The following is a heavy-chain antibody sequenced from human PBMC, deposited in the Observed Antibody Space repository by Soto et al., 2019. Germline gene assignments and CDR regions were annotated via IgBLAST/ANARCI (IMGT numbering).Heavy chain of an antibody. D-gene: IGHD3-10*01. Sequence: SETLSLTCVVYGGSFSGYYWSWIRQPPGKGLEWIGEINHSGSTNYNPSLKSRVTISVDTSKNQFSLKLSSVTAADTAVYYCARAQSIRGVIIVPYYFDYWGQGTLVTVSS. J-gene: IGHJ4*02. CDR1: GGSFSGYY. CDR3: ARAQSIRGVIIVPYYFDY. V-gene: IGHV4-34*01. CDR2: INHSGST.